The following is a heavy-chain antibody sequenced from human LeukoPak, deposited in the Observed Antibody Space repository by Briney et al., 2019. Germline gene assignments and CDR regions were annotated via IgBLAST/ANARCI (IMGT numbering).Heavy chain of an antibody. J-gene: IGHJ4*02. CDR3: ARGGGDSGYDYDDF. CDR2: ISRSSTYT. Sequence: GGSLRLSCAAPGFTFSYYSMNWVRQSPGKGLEWVSSISRSSTYTYYADSLKGRIAISRDNSKNSLYLQMNSLRVEDTAVYYCARGGGDSGYDYDDFWGQGTLVTVSS. CDR1: GFTFSYYS. V-gene: IGHV3-21*01. D-gene: IGHD5-12*01.